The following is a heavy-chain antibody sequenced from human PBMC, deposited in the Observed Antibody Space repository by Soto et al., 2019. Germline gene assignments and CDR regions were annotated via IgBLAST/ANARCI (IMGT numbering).Heavy chain of an antibody. V-gene: IGHV1-69*13. CDR1: GGTFSSYA. CDR2: IIPIFGTA. CDR3: ARGYGYDSSGYYLFDY. D-gene: IGHD3-22*01. J-gene: IGHJ4*02. Sequence: SVKVSCKASGGTFSSYAISWVRQAPGQGLEWMGGIIPIFGTANYAQKFQGRVTITADESTSTAYMELSSLRSDDTAVYYCARGYGYDSSGYYLFDYWGQGTLVTVSS.